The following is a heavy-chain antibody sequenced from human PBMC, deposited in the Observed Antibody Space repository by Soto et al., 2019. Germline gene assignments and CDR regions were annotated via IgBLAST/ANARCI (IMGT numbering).Heavy chain of an antibody. D-gene: IGHD3-9*01. CDR1: GFTFSSYS. Sequence: GGSLRLSCAASGFTFSSYSMNWVRQAPGKGLEWVSSISSSSSYIYYADSVKGRFTISRDNAKNSLYLQMNSLRAEDTAVYYCARGESYFDWFDYFDYWGQGTLVTV. V-gene: IGHV3-21*01. CDR2: ISSSSSYI. CDR3: ARGESYFDWFDYFDY. J-gene: IGHJ4*02.